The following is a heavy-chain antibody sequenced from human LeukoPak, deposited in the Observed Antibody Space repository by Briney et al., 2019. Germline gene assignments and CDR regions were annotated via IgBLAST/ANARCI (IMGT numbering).Heavy chain of an antibody. D-gene: IGHD3-22*01. Sequence: PSETLSLTCTVSGGSISSYYWSWIRQPPGKGLEWIGYIYYSGSTNYNPSLKSRVTISVDTSKNQFSLKLSSVTAADTAVYYCASIPRDYYDSSGYFDYWGQGTLVTVSS. CDR2: IYYSGST. V-gene: IGHV4-59*01. J-gene: IGHJ4*02. CDR1: GGSISSYY. CDR3: ASIPRDYYDSSGYFDY.